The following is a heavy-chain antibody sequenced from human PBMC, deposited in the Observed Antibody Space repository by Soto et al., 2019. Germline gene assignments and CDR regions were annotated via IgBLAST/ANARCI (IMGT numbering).Heavy chain of an antibody. Sequence: QVQLQESGPGLVKPSETLSLTCTVSGGSFKSGSYSWSWIRQPPGKGLEGLGYVYHTGRTSSNPSLKSPVSISMDTSKNQFSLNLDSVTAADTAVYFCARDFAYFDSWGQGTLVTVSS. CDR2: VYHTGRT. D-gene: IGHD3-3*01. J-gene: IGHJ4*02. CDR3: ARDFAYFDS. V-gene: IGHV4-61*01. CDR1: GGSFKSGSYS.